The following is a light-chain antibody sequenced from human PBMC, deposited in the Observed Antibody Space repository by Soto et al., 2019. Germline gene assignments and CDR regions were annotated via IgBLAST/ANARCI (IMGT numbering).Light chain of an antibody. CDR2: RDS. CDR1: SSNMGSNY. CDR3: AAWDDSLSGRV. J-gene: IGLJ3*02. V-gene: IGLV1-47*01. Sequence: QSVLTRPPSASGTPGQRVTISCSGSSSNMGSNYVYWYQQLPGTAPKLLIYRDSQRPSGVPDRFSGSKSGASASLAISGLRSEDEADYYCAAWDDSLSGRVFGGGTKLTVL.